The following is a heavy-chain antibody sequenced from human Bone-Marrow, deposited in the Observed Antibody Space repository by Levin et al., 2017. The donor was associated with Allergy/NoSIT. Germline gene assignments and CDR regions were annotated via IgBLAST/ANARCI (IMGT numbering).Heavy chain of an antibody. J-gene: IGHJ4*02. Sequence: AASVKVSCKTSGYTFTGYYIHWVRQAPGQGLEWMGWINPNSGDTNYAQKFQGRVTMTRDTSITTTYMELSRLRSDDTAVYYCARDKGLVVPGTMDYWGQGTLVTVSS. V-gene: IGHV1-2*02. D-gene: IGHD6-19*01. CDR1: GYTFTGYY. CDR3: ARDKGLVVPGTMDY. CDR2: INPNSGDT.